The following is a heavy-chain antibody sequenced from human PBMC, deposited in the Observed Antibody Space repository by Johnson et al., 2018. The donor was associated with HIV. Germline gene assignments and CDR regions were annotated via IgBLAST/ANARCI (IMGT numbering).Heavy chain of an antibody. Sequence: VQLVESGGGLVQPGVSLRLSCAASGFTFSTYAIHWVRQAPGKGLEYVSAISNNGGSTYYANSVKGRFTISRDNSKNTLYLQMGSLRAEDMAVYYCARRFYDSSGAGFDIWGQGTMVTVSS. CDR2: ISNNGGST. V-gene: IGHV3-64*01. D-gene: IGHD3-22*01. CDR3: ARRFYDSSGAGFDI. J-gene: IGHJ3*02. CDR1: GFTFSTYA.